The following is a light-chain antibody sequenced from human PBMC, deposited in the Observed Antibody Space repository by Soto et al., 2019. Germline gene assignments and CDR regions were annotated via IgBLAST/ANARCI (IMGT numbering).Light chain of an antibody. CDR2: GAS. V-gene: IGKV3-15*01. Sequence: ETVMTQSPATLSVSPGETATLSCRASQNVRSSLAWYQQKPGQAPRLLIYGASTRATGIPVRFSGSGSGTEFTLTISSLQSEDFAIYYCQQYNNWPPITFGQGTRLEIK. J-gene: IGKJ5*01. CDR3: QQYNNWPPIT. CDR1: QNVRSS.